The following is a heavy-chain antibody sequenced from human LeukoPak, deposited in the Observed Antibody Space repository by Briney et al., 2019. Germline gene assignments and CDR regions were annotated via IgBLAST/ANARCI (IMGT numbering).Heavy chain of an antibody. Sequence: GGSLRLSCAASGFTFSSYSMNWVRQAPGKGLEWVSSISSSSSYIYYADSVKGRFTISRDNAKNSLYLQMNSLRAEDTAVYYCARDFAVREQLAPYFDYWGQGTLVTVSS. CDR1: GFTFSSYS. V-gene: IGHV3-21*01. D-gene: IGHD6-13*01. CDR2: ISSSSSYI. J-gene: IGHJ4*02. CDR3: ARDFAVREQLAPYFDY.